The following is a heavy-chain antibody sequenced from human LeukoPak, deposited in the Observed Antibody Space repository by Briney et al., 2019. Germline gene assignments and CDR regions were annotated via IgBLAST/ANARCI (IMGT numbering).Heavy chain of an antibody. CDR1: GFTFSSYE. V-gene: IGHV3-48*03. CDR3: AREVSTQAIHGFDP. Sequence: QAGGSLRLSCAASGFTFSSYEMNWVRQAPGKGLEWVSYISSSGSTIYYADSVKGRFTISRDNAKNSLYLQMNSLRAEDTAVYYCAREVSTQAIHGFDPWGQGTLVTVSS. CDR2: ISSSGSTI. J-gene: IGHJ5*02. D-gene: IGHD2-21*01.